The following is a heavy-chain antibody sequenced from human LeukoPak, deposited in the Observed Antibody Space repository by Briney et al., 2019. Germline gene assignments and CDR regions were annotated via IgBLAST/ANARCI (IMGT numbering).Heavy chain of an antibody. J-gene: IGHJ4*02. CDR3: AGDLYYDFWSGYYTPDY. V-gene: IGHV1-3*01. D-gene: IGHD3-3*01. Sequence: ASVKVSCKASGYTFTSYAMHWVRQAPGQRLEWMGWINAGNGNTKYSQKFQGRVTITRDTSASTAYMELSSLRSEDTAVYYCAGDLYYDFWSGYYTPDYWGQGTLVTVSS. CDR1: GYTFTSYA. CDR2: INAGNGNT.